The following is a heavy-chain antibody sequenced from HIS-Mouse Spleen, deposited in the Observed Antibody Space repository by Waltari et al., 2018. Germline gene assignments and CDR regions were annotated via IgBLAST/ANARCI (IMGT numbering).Heavy chain of an antibody. J-gene: IGHJ4*02. CDR3: ASLYYDILTGYYRDY. V-gene: IGHV3-21*01. CDR2: ISSSGSYI. D-gene: IGHD3-9*01. Sequence: EVQLVESGGGLVKPGGSLRLSCAASGFTFGSYSMNWVRQAPGKGLEWVSSISSSGSYIYYADSVKGRFTISRDNAKNSLYLQMNSLRAEDTAVYYCASLYYDILTGYYRDYWGQGTLVTVSS. CDR1: GFTFGSYS.